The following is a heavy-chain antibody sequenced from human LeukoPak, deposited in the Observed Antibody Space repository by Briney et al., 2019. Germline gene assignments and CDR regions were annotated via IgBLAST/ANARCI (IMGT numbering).Heavy chain of an antibody. V-gene: IGHV3-30*04. D-gene: IGHD2-15*01. Sequence: PGGSLRLSCAASGFTFSSYAMHWVRQAPGKGLEWVAVISYDGSNKYYADSVKGRFTISRDNSKNTLYLQMNSLRAEDTAVYYCARVKGGYCSGGSCYLFDYWGQGTLVTVSS. CDR2: ISYDGSNK. J-gene: IGHJ4*02. CDR3: ARVKGGYCSGGSCYLFDY. CDR1: GFTFSSYA.